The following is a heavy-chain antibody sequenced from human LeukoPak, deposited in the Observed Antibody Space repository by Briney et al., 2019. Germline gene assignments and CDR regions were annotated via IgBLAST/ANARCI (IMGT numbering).Heavy chain of an antibody. V-gene: IGHV1-2*02. J-gene: IGHJ3*02. CDR3: AKGITMIVVVPGNDAFDI. D-gene: IGHD3-22*01. Sequence: ASVKVSCKASGYTFTGYYIHWVRQAPGQGLEWMGWINPNSGGTSYAQKFQGRVTMTRDTSISTAYMELSRLRSDDTAVYYCAKGITMIVVVPGNDAFDIWGQGTMVTVSS. CDR2: INPNSGGT. CDR1: GYTFTGYY.